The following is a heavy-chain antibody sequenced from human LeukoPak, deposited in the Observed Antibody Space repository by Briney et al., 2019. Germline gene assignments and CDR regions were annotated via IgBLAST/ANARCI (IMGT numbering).Heavy chain of an antibody. V-gene: IGHV3-30*02. J-gene: IGHJ4*02. CDR2: IRYDGRSK. CDR3: ARDGYYYGSGSYYKVDFDY. D-gene: IGHD3-10*01. CDR1: GFTFSSYG. Sequence: GGSLRLSCAASGFTFSSYGMHWVRQAPGKGLEWVAFIRYDGRSKYYADSVKGRFTISRDNSKNTLYLQMNSLRAEDTAVYYCARDGYYYGSGSYYKVDFDYWGQGTLVTVSS.